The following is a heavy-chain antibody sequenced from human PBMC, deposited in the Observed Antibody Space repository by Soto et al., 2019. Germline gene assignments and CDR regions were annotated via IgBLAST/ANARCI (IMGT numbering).Heavy chain of an antibody. D-gene: IGHD3-16*01. V-gene: IGHV3-21*01. CDR1: GFTFSSYS. CDR3: ARDLHDYVSFRFDT. J-gene: IGHJ5*02. CDR2: ISRSSSHM. Sequence: GSLRLSCAASGFTFSSYSMNWVRQAPGKGLEWVSSISRSSSHMYYADSVKGRFTISRDNAKNSLYLQMNSLRAEDTAVYYCARDLHDYVSFRFDTWGQGTLVTVSS.